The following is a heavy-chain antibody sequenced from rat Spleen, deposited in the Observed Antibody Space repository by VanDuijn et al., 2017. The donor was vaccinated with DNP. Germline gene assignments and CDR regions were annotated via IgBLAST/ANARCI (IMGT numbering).Heavy chain of an antibody. CDR2: VSTGDSRT. Sequence: EVQLVESGGGLVQPGRSLKLSCAASGFSFSNHYMAWVRQAPRKGLEWVASVSTGDSRTYYADSVKGRFTISRDNAKSSLYLQMDSLRSEDTATYYCTLREYWGQGVMVTVSS. J-gene: IGHJ2*01. V-gene: IGHV5-27*01. CDR1: GFSFSNHY. CDR3: TLREY.